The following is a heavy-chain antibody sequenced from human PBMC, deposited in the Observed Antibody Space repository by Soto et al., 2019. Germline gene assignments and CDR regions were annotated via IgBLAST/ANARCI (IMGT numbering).Heavy chain of an antibody. V-gene: IGHV4-31*03. Sequence: SETLSLTCSVSCGSINSGDSYWNWIRQNPGKGLEWIGFIYYTGSTYCSPSLRSRCSMSLDTSENQFSLKLSSVTAADTAVYYCARSGRPLTEFHSWGQGILVTVS. D-gene: IGHD6-25*01. CDR2: IYYTGST. CDR3: ARSGRPLTEFHS. CDR1: CGSINSGDSY. J-gene: IGHJ4*02.